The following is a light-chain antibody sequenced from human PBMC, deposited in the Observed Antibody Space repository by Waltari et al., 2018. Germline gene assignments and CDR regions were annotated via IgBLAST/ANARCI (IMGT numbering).Light chain of an antibody. J-gene: IGLJ3*02. CDR1: GSNIGSGYE. CDR3: QSYDTSLSVV. V-gene: IGLV1-40*01. CDR2: GSS. Sequence: QSVLTQPPSVSGAPGQRVTISCTGSGSNIGSGYEVHWYQQLPRPAPKLLIYGSSSRPLGVPDRFFGSTSGTSASLAITGLQAEDEADYYCQSYDTSLSVVFGGGTKLTVL.